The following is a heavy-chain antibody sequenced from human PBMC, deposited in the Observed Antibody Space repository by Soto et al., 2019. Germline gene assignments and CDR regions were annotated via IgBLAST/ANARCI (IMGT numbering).Heavy chain of an antibody. CDR2: IIPIFGTA. J-gene: IGHJ5*02. D-gene: IGHD2-2*01. V-gene: IGHV1-69*01. CDR3: AREVKPKKVPAANWFDP. CDR1: GGTFSSYA. Sequence: QVQLVQSGAEVKKPGSSVNVSCKASGGTFSSYAISWVRQAPGQGLEWMGGIIPIFGTANYAQKFQGRVTITADESTSTAYMELSSLRSEDTAVYYCAREVKPKKVPAANWFDPWGQGTLVTVSS.